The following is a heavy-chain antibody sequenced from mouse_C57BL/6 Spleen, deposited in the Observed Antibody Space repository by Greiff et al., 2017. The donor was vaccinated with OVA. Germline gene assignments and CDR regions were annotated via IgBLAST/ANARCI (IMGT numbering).Heavy chain of an antibody. CDR2: IWRGGST. J-gene: IGHJ3*01. CDR1: GFSLTSYG. Sequence: VQLVESGPGLVQPSQSLSITCTVSGFSLTSYGVHWVRQSPGKGLEWLGVIWRGGSTDYNAAFMSRLSITKDNSKSQVFFKMNSLQADDTAIYYCAQTAPYGYDGFAYWGQGTLVTVSA. V-gene: IGHV2-5*01. D-gene: IGHD2-2*01. CDR3: AQTAPYGYDGFAY.